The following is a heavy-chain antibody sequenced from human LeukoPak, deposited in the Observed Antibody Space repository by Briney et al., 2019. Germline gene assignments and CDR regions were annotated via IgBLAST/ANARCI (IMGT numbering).Heavy chain of an antibody. D-gene: IGHD4-17*01. Sequence: GGSLRLSCAASGFTFSSYSMNWVRQAPGKGLEWVLSIIGSSSYIYYADSVQGRFTISRDNAKNSLYLQMNSLRAEDTAVYYCARGLATVNYYYYYGMDVWGQGTTVTVSS. CDR3: ARGLATVNYYYYYGMDV. V-gene: IGHV3-21*01. J-gene: IGHJ6*01. CDR1: GFTFSSYS. CDR2: IIGSSSYI.